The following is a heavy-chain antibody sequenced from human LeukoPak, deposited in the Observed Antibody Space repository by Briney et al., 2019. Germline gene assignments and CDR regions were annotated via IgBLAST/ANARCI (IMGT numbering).Heavy chain of an antibody. CDR2: INPSGGST. CDR1: GYTFTSYY. Sequence: ASVKVSCKASGYTFTSYYMHWVRQAPGQGLEWMGIINPSGGSTSYAQKFQGRVTMTRDTSITTAYMELSRLRSDDTAVYYCASMMVRGGTYDYWGQGTLVTVSS. J-gene: IGHJ4*02. CDR3: ASMMVRGGTYDY. V-gene: IGHV1-46*01. D-gene: IGHD3-10*01.